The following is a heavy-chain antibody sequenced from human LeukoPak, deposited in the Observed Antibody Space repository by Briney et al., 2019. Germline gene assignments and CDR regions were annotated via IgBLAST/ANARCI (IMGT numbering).Heavy chain of an antibody. D-gene: IGHD3-10*01. CDR3: VSAIRGSPIDY. CDR1: GFTFSNAW. V-gene: IGHV3-7*01. Sequence: GGSLRLSCAASGFTFSNAWMNWVRQAPGKGLACVANIKTDGSETYYVDSVKGRFTISRDNAKNSLFLQMSSLRAEDTAIYYCVSAIRGSPIDYWGQGTLVSVPS. CDR2: IKTDGSET. J-gene: IGHJ4*02.